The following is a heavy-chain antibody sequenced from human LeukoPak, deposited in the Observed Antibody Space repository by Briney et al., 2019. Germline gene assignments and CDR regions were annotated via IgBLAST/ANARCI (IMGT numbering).Heavy chain of an antibody. CDR1: SGSISSYY. D-gene: IGHD3-10*01. Sequence: SETLSLTCTVSSGSISSYYWSWIRQPAGKGLEWIGRIYTSGSTNYNPSLKSRVTMSVDTSKNQFSLKLSSVTAADTAVYYCARDFYYYGSVSYFDYWGQGTLVTVSS. V-gene: IGHV4-4*07. CDR3: ARDFYYYGSVSYFDY. CDR2: IYTSGST. J-gene: IGHJ4*02.